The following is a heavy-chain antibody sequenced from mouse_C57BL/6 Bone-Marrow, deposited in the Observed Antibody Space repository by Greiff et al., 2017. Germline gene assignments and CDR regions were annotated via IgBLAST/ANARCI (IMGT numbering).Heavy chain of an antibody. Sequence: DVKLQESGGGLVKPGGSLKLSCAASGFTFSSYAMSWVRQTPEKRLEWVATISDGGSYTYYPDNVKGRFTISRDNAKNNLYLQMSHLKSEDTAMYYCARRGDYFDYWGQGTTLTVSS. CDR2: ISDGGSYT. J-gene: IGHJ2*01. CDR1: GFTFSSYA. CDR3: ARRGDYFDY. V-gene: IGHV5-4*03.